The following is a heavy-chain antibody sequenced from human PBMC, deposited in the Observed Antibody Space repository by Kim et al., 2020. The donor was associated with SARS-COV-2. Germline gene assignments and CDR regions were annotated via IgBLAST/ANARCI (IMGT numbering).Heavy chain of an antibody. CDR2: ICRSGGCS. CDR3: AKYYDYDRSGPGH. Sequence: GGSLRLSCAASGFTFGDYAMSWVRQAPGKGLEWVSGICRSGGCSFYAASVRGRFSISRDNSRDTLYLQMNSLGAEDTAIYYCAKYYDYDRSGPGHWGQGTLVTVSS. J-gene: IGHJ4*02. V-gene: IGHV3-23*01. D-gene: IGHD3-22*01. CDR1: GFTFGDYA.